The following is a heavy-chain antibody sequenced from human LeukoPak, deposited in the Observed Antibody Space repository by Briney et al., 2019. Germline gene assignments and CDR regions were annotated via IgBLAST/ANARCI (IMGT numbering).Heavy chain of an antibody. J-gene: IGHJ4*02. Sequence: PSETLSLTCTVSGGSISSYYWSWIRQPPGKGLEWIGYIYYSGSTNYNPSLKSRVTISVDTSKNQFSLKPSSVTAADTAVYYCARDPGDYYFDYWGQGALVTVSS. CDR2: IYYSGST. V-gene: IGHV4-59*01. CDR1: GGSISSYY. D-gene: IGHD7-27*01. CDR3: ARDPGDYYFDY.